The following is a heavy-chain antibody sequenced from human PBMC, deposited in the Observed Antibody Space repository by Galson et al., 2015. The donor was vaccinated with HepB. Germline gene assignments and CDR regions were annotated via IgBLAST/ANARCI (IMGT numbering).Heavy chain of an antibody. J-gene: IGHJ4*02. CDR3: TPTVTLRGFDY. CDR1: GFTFSGSA. V-gene: IGHV3-73*01. CDR2: IRSKANSYAT. D-gene: IGHD4-17*01. Sequence: CAASGFTFSGSAIHWVRQASGKGLEWVGRIRSKANSYATAYAASVKGRFTISRDDSRNTAYLQMNSLKTEDTAVYYCTPTVTLRGFDYWGQGTLVTVSS.